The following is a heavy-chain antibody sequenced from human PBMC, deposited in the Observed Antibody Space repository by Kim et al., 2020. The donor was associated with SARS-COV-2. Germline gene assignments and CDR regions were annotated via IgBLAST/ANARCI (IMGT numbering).Heavy chain of an antibody. Sequence: SETLSLTCTVSGGSMTSYYWSWIRQPPGKGLDWIAYIFYTGSTIYNLSLKSRVTISLDTSKNQFSLKLSSVTAADTAVYYCATYGGTSGRHYFDYWGQGT. CDR3: ATYGGTSGRHYFDY. CDR2: IFYTGST. J-gene: IGHJ4*02. CDR1: GGSMTSYY. V-gene: IGHV4-59*01. D-gene: IGHD2-15*01.